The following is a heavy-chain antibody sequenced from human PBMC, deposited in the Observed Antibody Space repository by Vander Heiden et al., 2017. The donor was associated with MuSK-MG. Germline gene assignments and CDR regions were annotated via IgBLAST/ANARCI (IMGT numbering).Heavy chain of an antibody. V-gene: IGHV4-39*01. Sequence: QLQLQESGPGLVKPSETLSLTCTVSGGSISSSSYYWGWIRQPPGKGLEWIGSIYYSGSTYYNPSLKSRVTISVDTSKNQFSLKLSSVTAADTAVYYCARVAAVAGLAYFDYWGQGTLVTVSS. CDR2: IYYSGST. CDR1: GGSISSSSYY. CDR3: ARVAAVAGLAYFDY. D-gene: IGHD6-19*01. J-gene: IGHJ4*02.